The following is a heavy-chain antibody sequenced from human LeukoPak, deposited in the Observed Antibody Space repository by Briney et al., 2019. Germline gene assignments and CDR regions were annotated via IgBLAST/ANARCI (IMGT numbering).Heavy chain of an antibody. Sequence: SETLSLICAVYGRSFSTYYWSCIRKYPGKGLEWIREINDSGTIKYNPSLMSRVTISVDKSKNQFSLKLSSVTAADTAVYYCARRWNYGRNYYIDVWGKGATVSVSS. CDR2: INDSGTI. J-gene: IGHJ6*03. V-gene: IGHV4-34*01. D-gene: IGHD1-7*01. CDR1: GRSFSTYY. CDR3: ARRWNYGRNYYIDV.